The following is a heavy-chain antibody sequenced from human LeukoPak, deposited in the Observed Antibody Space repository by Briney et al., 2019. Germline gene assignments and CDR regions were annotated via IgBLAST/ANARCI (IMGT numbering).Heavy chain of an antibody. CDR2: IIPIFGTA. V-gene: IGHV1-69*13. D-gene: IGHD3-16*01. J-gene: IGHJ4*02. Sequence: SVKVSCKASGGTFSNYAISWVRQAPGQGLEWMGGIIPIFGTANYAQKFQGRVTITADESTSTAYMELSSLRSEDTAVYYCARSADYVRDGLSPFDYWGQGTLVTVSS. CDR3: ARSADYVRDGLSPFDY. CDR1: GGTFSNYA.